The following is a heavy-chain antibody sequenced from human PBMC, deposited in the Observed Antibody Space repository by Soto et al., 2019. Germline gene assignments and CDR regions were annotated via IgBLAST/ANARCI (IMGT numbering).Heavy chain of an antibody. Sequence: QVHLVESGGGVVQPGRSLRLSCSVSGFTLRSHSMHWVRQAPGKGLEWLAVISFDGSNKYYADSVKGRFTVSRDNSKNTLYLHMNSLRDEDTALYYCARCRFEWELRSFDYWGQGTLVTVSS. CDR3: ARCRFEWELRSFDY. V-gene: IGHV3-30*04. J-gene: IGHJ4*02. CDR1: GFTLRSHS. D-gene: IGHD1-26*01. CDR2: ISFDGSNK.